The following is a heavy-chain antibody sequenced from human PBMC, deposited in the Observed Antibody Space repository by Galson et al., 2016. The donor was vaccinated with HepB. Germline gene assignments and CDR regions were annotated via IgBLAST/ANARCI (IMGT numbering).Heavy chain of an antibody. V-gene: IGHV3-7*04. CDR3: ARDSGYCNNFDCKGDAFDM. CDR1: GFTFSTNW. D-gene: IGHD2-8*01. Sequence: SLRLSCAGSGFTFSTNWMSWVRQAPGEGLERVANIKEDGSEKYYVDSGKGRFTISRDNAKNSLFLQMNNLRAEDTAVYYCARDSGYCNNFDCKGDAFDMWGQGTMVTVSS. J-gene: IGHJ3*02. CDR2: IKEDGSEK.